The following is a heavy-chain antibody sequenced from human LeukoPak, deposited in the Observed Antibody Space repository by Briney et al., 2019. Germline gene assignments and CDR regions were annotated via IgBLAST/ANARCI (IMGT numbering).Heavy chain of an antibody. Sequence: GASVKVSCKASGYTFTSYGISWVRQAPGQGLEWMGWISAYNGNTNYAQKLQGRVTMTTDTSTSTAYMELRSLRSDDTAVYYCARSGSSGSPHYHGMDAWGQGTTVIVSS. CDR2: ISAYNGNT. J-gene: IGHJ6*02. CDR1: GYTFTSYG. CDR3: ARSGSSGSPHYHGMDA. V-gene: IGHV1-18*01. D-gene: IGHD3-10*01.